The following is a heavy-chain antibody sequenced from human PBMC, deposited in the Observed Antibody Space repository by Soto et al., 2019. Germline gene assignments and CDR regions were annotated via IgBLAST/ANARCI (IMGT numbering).Heavy chain of an antibody. V-gene: IGHV3-7*01. Sequence: GGSLRLSCAASGFTFSSYWMSWVRQAPGKGLEWVANIKQDGSEKYYVDSVKGRFTISRDNAKNSLYLQMNNLRAEDTAVYYCSRIDIVSGGYKDYYMDVWGKGTTVTVSS. CDR3: SRIDIVSGGYKDYYMDV. D-gene: IGHD3-10*01. CDR1: GFTFSSYW. J-gene: IGHJ6*03. CDR2: IKQDGSEK.